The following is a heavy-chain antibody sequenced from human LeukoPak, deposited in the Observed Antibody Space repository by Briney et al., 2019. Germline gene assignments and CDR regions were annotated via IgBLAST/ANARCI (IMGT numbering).Heavy chain of an antibody. J-gene: IGHJ5*01. CDR3: AKDAQRGFDYSNSLES. CDR1: GFTYSHYG. Sequence: GGSLILSCAASGFTYSHYGMHWVRQAPGKGLEWVAVIWSDGTQKYYGDAVKGRFTISRDNSMKTLFLQMNSLRDDDTAVYYCAKDAQRGFDYSNSLESWGQGTLVTVSS. D-gene: IGHD4-11*01. CDR2: IWSDGTQK. V-gene: IGHV3-33*06.